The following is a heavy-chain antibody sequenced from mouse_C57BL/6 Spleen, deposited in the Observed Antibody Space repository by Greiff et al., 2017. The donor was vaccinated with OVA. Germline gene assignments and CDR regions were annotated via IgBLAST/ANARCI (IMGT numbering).Heavy chain of an antibody. CDR1: GYTFTSYW. CDR2: IDPSDSYT. Sequence: QVQLQQPGAELVKPGASVKLSCKASGYTFTSYWMQWVKQRPGQGLEWIGEIDPSDSYTNYNQKFKGKATLTVDPSSSTAYMQLSSLTSEDSAVYYCARQLRLRVFDYWGQGTTLTVSS. CDR3: ARQLRLRVFDY. J-gene: IGHJ2*01. D-gene: IGHD3-2*02. V-gene: IGHV1-50*01.